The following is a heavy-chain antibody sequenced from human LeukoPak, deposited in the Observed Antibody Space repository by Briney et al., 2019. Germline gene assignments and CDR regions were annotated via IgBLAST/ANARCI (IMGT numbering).Heavy chain of an antibody. CDR3: ARPYCSGGSCYGAGYYYYYMDV. CDR1: GGSISSYY. Sequence: PSETLSLTCTVSGGSISSYYWSWIRQPPGKGLEWIGYIYYSGSTNYNPSLKSRVTISVDTSKNQFSLKLSSVTAADTAVYYCARPYCSGGSCYGAGYYYYYMDVWGKGTTVTVSS. J-gene: IGHJ6*03. D-gene: IGHD2-15*01. CDR2: IYYSGST. V-gene: IGHV4-59*08.